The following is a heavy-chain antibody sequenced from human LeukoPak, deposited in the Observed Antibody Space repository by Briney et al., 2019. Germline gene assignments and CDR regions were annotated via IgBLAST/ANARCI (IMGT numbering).Heavy chain of an antibody. D-gene: IGHD6-6*01. V-gene: IGHV4-39*01. CDR2: IYYSGST. CDR1: GGSISSSSYY. J-gene: IGHJ3*02. CDR3: ARVPGKTSSSSDFAFDI. Sequence: SKTLSLTFTVSGGSISSSSYYWGWIRQPPGKGLEWIGSIYYSGSTYYNPSLKSRVTISVDTSKNQFSLKLSSVTAADTAVYYCARVPGKTSSSSDFAFDIWGQGTMVTVSS.